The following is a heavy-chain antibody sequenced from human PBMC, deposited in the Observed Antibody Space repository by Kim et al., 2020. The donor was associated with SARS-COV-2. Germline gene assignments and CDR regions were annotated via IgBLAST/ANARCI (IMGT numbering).Heavy chain of an antibody. J-gene: IGHJ4*01. D-gene: IGHD1-26*01. Sequence: SETLSLTCSVSDGSVNRGGYFWSWIRQPPGGGLEWIGYIYYLGRPNYNPSLKSRVTMSVDTSKSQFSLNLNSVTAADTAVYYCARGERRGPLETYRTGAFDYWRHGTLVTVSS. CDR1: DGSVNRGGYF. CDR3: ARGERRGPLETYRTGAFDY. V-gene: IGHV4-61*08. CDR2: IYYLGRP.